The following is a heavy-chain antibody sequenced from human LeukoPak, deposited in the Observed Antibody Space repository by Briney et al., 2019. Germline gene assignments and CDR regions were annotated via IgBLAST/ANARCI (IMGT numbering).Heavy chain of an antibody. J-gene: IGHJ4*02. Sequence: PSETLSLTCSVYGGSISSSRYYWGWIRQSPGKGLEWIGSIHYSGSTYINPSLKSRVTISVDTSKNQFSVKLSSVTAADTAVYYCARDGEGYCSSSICHTSPGIFFDSWGQGTLVTVSS. CDR2: IHYSGST. D-gene: IGHD2-2*01. CDR1: GGSISSSRYY. CDR3: ARDGEGYCSSSICHTSPGIFFDS. V-gene: IGHV4-39*07.